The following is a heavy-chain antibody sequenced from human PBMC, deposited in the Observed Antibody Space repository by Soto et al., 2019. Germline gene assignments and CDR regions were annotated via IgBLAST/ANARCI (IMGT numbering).Heavy chain of an antibody. J-gene: IGHJ4*02. Sequence: GDSVKVSCEACGYSFTSYAMHWVRQAPGQRLEWMGWINAGNDNTKYSQKLQGRVTMTRDTSTTTDYVELSSLTSEDTAVYYCARASVSGRRFDYWGQGTLVTVSA. CDR1: GYSFTSYA. V-gene: IGHV1-3*01. CDR2: INAGNDNT. CDR3: ARASVSGRRFDY. D-gene: IGHD6-19*01.